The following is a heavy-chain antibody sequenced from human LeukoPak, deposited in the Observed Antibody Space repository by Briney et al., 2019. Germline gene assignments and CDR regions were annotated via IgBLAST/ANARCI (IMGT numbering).Heavy chain of an antibody. D-gene: IGHD3-16*01. CDR3: ARLWGSRYYYYYYGMDV. J-gene: IGHJ6*02. V-gene: IGHV4-61*08. Sequence: SETLSLTCAVSGGSISGGGYYWSWIRQPPGKGLEWIGYIYYSGSTNYNPSLKSRVTISVDTSKNQFSLKLSSVTAADTAVYYCARLWGSRYYYYYYGMDVWGRGTTVTVSS. CDR1: GGSISGGGYY. CDR2: IYYSGST.